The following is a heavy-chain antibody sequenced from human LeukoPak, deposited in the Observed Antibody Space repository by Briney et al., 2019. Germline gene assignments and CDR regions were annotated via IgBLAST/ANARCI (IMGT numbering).Heavy chain of an antibody. J-gene: IGHJ4*02. CDR1: GFTFDRHA. V-gene: IGHV3-23*01. CDR2: ITGNGFET. CDR3: AREGLERIFHFDY. Sequence: GGSLRLSCAASGFTFDRHAMAWVRQAPGAGLEWVSGITGNGFETFYADPVRGRFTISRDNSKNTLYLQMNSLRAEDTALYYCAREGLERIFHFDYWGQGTLVTVSS. D-gene: IGHD1-1*01.